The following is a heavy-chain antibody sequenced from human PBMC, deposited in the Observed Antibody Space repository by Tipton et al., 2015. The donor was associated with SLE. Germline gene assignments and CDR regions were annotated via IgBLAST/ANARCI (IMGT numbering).Heavy chain of an antibody. CDR1: GGSFNTHA. J-gene: IGHJ4*02. Sequence: QVQLVQSGAEVKKPGSSVKVSCMASGGSFNTHAISWVRQAPGQGLEWMGRILPIFGAADYAPKFQGRLTITADESTSTAYMDLSSLRSDDTAVYYCARGVGANSAAADYWGQGTLVTVSS. CDR3: ARGVGANSAAADY. CDR2: ILPIFGAA. D-gene: IGHD4/OR15-4a*01. V-gene: IGHV1-69*18.